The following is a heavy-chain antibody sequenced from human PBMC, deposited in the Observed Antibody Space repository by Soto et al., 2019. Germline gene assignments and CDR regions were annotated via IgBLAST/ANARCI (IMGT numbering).Heavy chain of an antibody. CDR2: ISYDGSNK. CDR3: AKDKVPVVVTAPFDY. V-gene: IGHV3-30*18. J-gene: IGHJ4*02. Sequence: RQKTGKGLEWVAVISYDGSNKYYADSVKGRFTVSRDKSKNTLYLQVNSLRAEDTAVYYCAKDKVPVVVTAPFDYWGQGTLVTVSS. D-gene: IGHD2-21*02.